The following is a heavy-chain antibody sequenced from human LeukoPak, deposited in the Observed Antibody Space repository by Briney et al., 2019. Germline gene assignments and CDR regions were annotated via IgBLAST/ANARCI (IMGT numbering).Heavy chain of an antibody. J-gene: IGHJ4*02. Sequence: GGSLRLSCAASGFTFISYSMNWVRQAPGKGLEWVSSISSSSSYIFYADSVKGRFTISRDNAKNSLYLQMNSLRAEDTAVYYCARDYYDNSGYYHGDYWGQGTLVTVSS. V-gene: IGHV3-21*01. D-gene: IGHD3-22*01. CDR2: ISSSSSYI. CDR3: ARDYYDNSGYYHGDY. CDR1: GFTFISYS.